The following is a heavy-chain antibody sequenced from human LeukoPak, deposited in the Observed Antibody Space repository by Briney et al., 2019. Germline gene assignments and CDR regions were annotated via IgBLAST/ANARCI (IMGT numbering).Heavy chain of an antibody. CDR3: ARGTILLWFGELLSNWFDP. Sequence: SETLSLTCTVSGGSISSGGYYWSWVRQHPGKGLEWIGYIYYGGSTYYNPSLKSRVTISVDTSKNQFSLKLSSVTAADTAVYYCARGTILLWFGELLSNWFDPWGQGTLVTVSS. D-gene: IGHD3-10*01. V-gene: IGHV4-31*03. CDR2: IYYGGST. J-gene: IGHJ5*02. CDR1: GGSISSGGYY.